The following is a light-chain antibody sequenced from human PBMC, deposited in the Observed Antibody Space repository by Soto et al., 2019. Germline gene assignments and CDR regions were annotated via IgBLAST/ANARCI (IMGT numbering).Light chain of an antibody. CDR3: ATWDDSLNAWV. J-gene: IGLJ3*02. CDR1: NSNIGIST. CDR2: GNH. Sequence: QAVVTQPPAASGTPGQKVTISCSGSNSNIGISTVNWYQVLQGTAPKLLIYGNHQRPSGVPDRISGSKSGTSASLAISGLQSEDEADYFCATWDDSLNAWVFGGGTKLTVL. V-gene: IGLV1-44*01.